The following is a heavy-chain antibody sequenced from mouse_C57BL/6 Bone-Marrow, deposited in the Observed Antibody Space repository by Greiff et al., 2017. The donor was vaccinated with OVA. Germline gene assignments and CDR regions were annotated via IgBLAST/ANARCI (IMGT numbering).Heavy chain of an antibody. CDR1: GYTFTDYE. CDR2: IDPETGGT. J-gene: IGHJ4*01. Sequence: QVQLKQSGAELVRPGASVTLSCKASGYTFTDYEMHWVKQTPVHGLEWIGAIDPETGGTAYNQKFKGKAILTVAKSSSTAYMELRSLTSEDSAVYDCTRCYSNYYAMDYWGQGTSVTVSS. CDR3: TRCYSNYYAMDY. V-gene: IGHV1-15*01. D-gene: IGHD2-5*01.